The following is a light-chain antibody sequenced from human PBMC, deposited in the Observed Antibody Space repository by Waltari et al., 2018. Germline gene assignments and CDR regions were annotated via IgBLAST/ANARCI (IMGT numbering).Light chain of an antibody. CDR3: YQYSNWPPYS. Sequence: MQSPATLSVSPGERVTLSCRASQSVYRYLAWYQQKPGQAPRLLIYGASTRSSGIPDRFSGSGSGTEFTLNISSLQSEDFAVYYCYQYSNWPPYSFGQGTMLEIK. J-gene: IGKJ2*03. V-gene: IGKV3-15*01. CDR1: QSVYRY. CDR2: GAS.